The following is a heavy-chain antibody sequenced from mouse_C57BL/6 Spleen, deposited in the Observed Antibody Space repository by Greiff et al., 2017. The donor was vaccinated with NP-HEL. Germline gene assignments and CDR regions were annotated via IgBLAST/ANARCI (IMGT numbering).Heavy chain of an antibody. CDR2: IYPGDGDT. D-gene: IGHD1-1*01. CDR1: GYAFSSSW. V-gene: IGHV1-82*01. CDR3: AREGDSTDWFAY. Sequence: QVQLKESGPELVKPGASVKISCKASGYAFSSSWMNWVKQRPGKGLEWIGRIYPGDGDTNYNGKFKGKATLTADKSSSTAYMQLSSLTSEDSAVYFCAREGDSTDWFAYWGQGTLVTVSA. J-gene: IGHJ3*01.